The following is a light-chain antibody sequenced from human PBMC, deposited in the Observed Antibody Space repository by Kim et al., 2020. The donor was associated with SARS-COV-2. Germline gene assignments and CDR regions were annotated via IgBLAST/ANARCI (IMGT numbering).Light chain of an antibody. Sequence: SYELTQPPSVSVSPGQTASITCSGDKLGDKYACWYQQKPGQSPVLVIYQDSKRPSGIPERFSGSNSGNTATLTISGTQAMDEADYYCQAWDSSIYVFVTGTKVTVL. V-gene: IGLV3-1*01. CDR2: QDS. CDR1: KLGDKY. J-gene: IGLJ1*01. CDR3: QAWDSSIYV.